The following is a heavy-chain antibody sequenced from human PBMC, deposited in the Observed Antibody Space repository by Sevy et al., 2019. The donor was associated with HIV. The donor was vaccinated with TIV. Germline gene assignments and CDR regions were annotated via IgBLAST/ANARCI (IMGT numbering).Heavy chain of an antibody. V-gene: IGHV1-69*13. CDR3: ARGTSGYDFGDYYYYMDV. CDR2: IVPVFVTP. D-gene: IGHD5-12*01. J-gene: IGHJ6*03. CDR1: GGTLSRYA. Sequence: ASVKVSCKTSGGTLSRYAISWVRQAPGQGLEWMGGIVPVFVTPNYAQKFQGRVNITADEYTNTAYMELTSLRSEDTAVYYCARGTSGYDFGDYYYYMDVWGKGTTVTVSS.